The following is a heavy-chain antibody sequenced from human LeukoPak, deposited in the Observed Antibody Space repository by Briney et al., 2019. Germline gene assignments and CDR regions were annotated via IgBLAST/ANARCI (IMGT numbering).Heavy chain of an antibody. CDR2: INPNSGGT. D-gene: IGHD6-19*01. CDR1: GYTFTGYY. Sequence: ASVKVSCKASGYTFTGYYMHWVRQAPGQGLEWMGWINPNSGGTNYAQKFQGRVTMTRDTSISTAYMELSRLRSDDTAVYYCARGSLIAVAGTGFDYWGQGTLATVSS. V-gene: IGHV1-2*02. J-gene: IGHJ4*02. CDR3: ARGSLIAVAGTGFDY.